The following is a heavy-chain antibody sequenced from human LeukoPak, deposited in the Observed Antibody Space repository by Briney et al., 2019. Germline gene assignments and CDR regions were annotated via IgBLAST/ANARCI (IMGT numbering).Heavy chain of an antibody. Sequence: GGSLRLSCAASGFTFESFGMNWVRQAPGKGLEWVSGISYSGRSTYYTDSVKGRFTMSRDISRNTVYLQMNSLRVDDTAVYFCARAPVVSCRGAFCYPLDYWGHGILITVPS. CDR2: ISYSGRST. CDR1: GFTFESFG. CDR3: ARAPVVSCRGAFCYPLDY. J-gene: IGHJ4*01. V-gene: IGHV3-23*01. D-gene: IGHD2-15*01.